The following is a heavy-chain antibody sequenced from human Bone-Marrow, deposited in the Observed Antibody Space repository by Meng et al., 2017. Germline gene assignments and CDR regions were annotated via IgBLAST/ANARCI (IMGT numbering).Heavy chain of an antibody. CDR1: GFTFSSYS. V-gene: IGHV3-23*01. CDR2: ISGSGGST. D-gene: IGHD6-19*01. J-gene: IGHJ4*02. Sequence: GGSLRLSCAASGFTFSSYSMNWVRQAPGKGLEWVSSISGSGGSTYYAESVKGRFTISRHNSENTLYLQMNSLRIDDTAIYYCATATYSNGWTAERDYWGQGTLVTVSS. CDR3: ATATYSNGWTAERDY.